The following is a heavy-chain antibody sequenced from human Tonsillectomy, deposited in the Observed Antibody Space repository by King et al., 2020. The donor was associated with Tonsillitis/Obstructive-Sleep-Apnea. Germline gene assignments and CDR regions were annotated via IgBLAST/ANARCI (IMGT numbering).Heavy chain of an antibody. CDR3: ARLAYGTNGVCYQRDYYYYVMDV. CDR1: GYTFTGYY. D-gene: IGHD2-8*01. V-gene: IGHV1-2*02. CDR2: INPNSGGT. J-gene: IGHJ6*02. Sequence: VQLVESGAEVKKPGASVKVSCKASGYTFTGYYMHWVRQAPGQGLEWMGWINPNSGGTNYAQKFQGRVTMTRDTSISTAYMELSRLRSDDTAVYYCARLAYGTNGVCYQRDYYYYVMDVWGQGTTVTVSS.